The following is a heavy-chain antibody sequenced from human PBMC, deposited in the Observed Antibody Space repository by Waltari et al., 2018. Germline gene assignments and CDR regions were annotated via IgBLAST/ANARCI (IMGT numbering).Heavy chain of an antibody. D-gene: IGHD3-10*01. CDR2: IDPEDGET. CDR3: APLPGGSGQTFDY. Sequence: EVELVQSGAEVKKPGATVKISCKASGYPFRDYFLHWGQQAPGKGLEWMGRIDPEDGETGYSEKFQGRVTITADTSTDTAYMELSSLTSGDTAVYYCAPLPGGSGQTFDYWGQGTLVTVSS. J-gene: IGHJ4*02. CDR1: GYPFRDYF. V-gene: IGHV1-69-2*01.